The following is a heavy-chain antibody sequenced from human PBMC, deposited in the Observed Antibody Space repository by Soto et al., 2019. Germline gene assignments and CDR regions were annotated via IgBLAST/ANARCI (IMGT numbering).Heavy chain of an antibody. D-gene: IGHD3-10*01. V-gene: IGHV4-30-4*01. CDR1: GGSISSGDYY. CDR2: IYYSGST. CDR3: ARGGYYGSYYFDY. J-gene: IGHJ4*02. Sequence: PSETLSLTCTVSGGSISSGDYYWSWIRQPPGKGLEWIGYIYYSGSTYYNPSLKSRVTISVDTSKNQFSLKLSSVTAADTAVYYCARGGYYGSYYFDYWGQGTLVTVSS.